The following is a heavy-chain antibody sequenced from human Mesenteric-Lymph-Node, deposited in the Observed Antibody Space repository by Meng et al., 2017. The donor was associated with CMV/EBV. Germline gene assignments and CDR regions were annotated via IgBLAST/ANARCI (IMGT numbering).Heavy chain of an antibody. V-gene: IGHV3-53*05. D-gene: IGHD3-10*01. Sequence: GGSLRLSCEASGFIVSSHYMSWVRQAPGKGLEWVSIIYSGGTTYYADSVKGRFTISRDNSKNTMFLQMNGLRLEDTAMYYCAAEVAVRNYFSYGMDVWGQGTTVTVSS. CDR1: GFIVSSHY. CDR3: AAEVAVRNYFSYGMDV. CDR2: IYSGGTT. J-gene: IGHJ6*02.